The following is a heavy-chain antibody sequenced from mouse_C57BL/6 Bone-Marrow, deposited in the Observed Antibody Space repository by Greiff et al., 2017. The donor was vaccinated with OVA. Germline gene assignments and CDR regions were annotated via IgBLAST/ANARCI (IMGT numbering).Heavy chain of an antibody. J-gene: IGHJ2*01. V-gene: IGHV1-64*01. CDR3: ARENDGYYDFDY. Sequence: QVQLQQSGAELVKPGASVKLSCKASGYTFTSYWMHWVKQRPGQGLEWIGMIHPNSGSTNYNEKFKSKATLTVDKSSSTAYMQLSSLTSEDSAVYYCARENDGYYDFDYWGQGTTLTVSS. D-gene: IGHD2-3*01. CDR1: GYTFTSYW. CDR2: IHPNSGST.